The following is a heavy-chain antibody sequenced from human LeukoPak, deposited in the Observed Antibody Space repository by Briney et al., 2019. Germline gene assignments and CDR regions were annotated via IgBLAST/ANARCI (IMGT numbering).Heavy chain of an antibody. V-gene: IGHV3-30-3*01. CDR2: ISYDGSNK. J-gene: IGHJ4*02. D-gene: IGHD6-6*01. Sequence: SGGSLRLSCAASGFTFSSYAMHWVRQAPGKGLEWVAVISYDGSNKYYADSVKGRFTISRDNSKNTLYLQMNSLRAEDTAVYYCAKDLKQLGWITLVYWGQGTLVTVSS. CDR1: GFTFSSYA. CDR3: AKDLKQLGWITLVY.